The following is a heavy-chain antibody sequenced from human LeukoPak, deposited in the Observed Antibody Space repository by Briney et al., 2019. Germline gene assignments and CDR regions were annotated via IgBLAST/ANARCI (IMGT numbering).Heavy chain of an antibody. CDR2: INPNSGGT. J-gene: IGHJ1*01. Sequence: ASVKVSCKASGYTFTGYYIYWVRQAPGQGLEWMGWINPNSGGTNYAQKFQGRVTMTRDTSISTAYMELSRLRSDDSAVYYCARESIAVVQHWGQGTLVTVSS. CDR1: GYTFTGYY. V-gene: IGHV1-2*02. CDR3: ARESIAVVQH. D-gene: IGHD6-19*01.